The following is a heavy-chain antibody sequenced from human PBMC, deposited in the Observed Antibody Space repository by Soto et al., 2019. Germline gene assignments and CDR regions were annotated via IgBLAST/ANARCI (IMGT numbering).Heavy chain of an antibody. CDR1: GYSYTNYW. V-gene: IGHV5-51*01. CDR2: IYSGDSET. J-gene: IGHJ4*02. Sequence: GESLKISCKGSGYSYTNYWIGWVRQMPGKGLEWVGIIYSGDSETRYSPSFQGQVTISADKSISTAYLQWSSLKASDTAMYYCARSPYYYDSSGYYFAYWGQGTLVTVSS. D-gene: IGHD3-22*01. CDR3: ARSPYYYDSSGYYFAY.